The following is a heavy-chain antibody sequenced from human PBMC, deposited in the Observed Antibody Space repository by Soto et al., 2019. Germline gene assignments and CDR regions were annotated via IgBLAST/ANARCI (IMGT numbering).Heavy chain of an antibody. Sequence: GGALRLSCGTSGFTFSSYSMNWVRPGPGKGLEWVSSISSSSSYIYYADSVKGRFTISRDNAKNSLYPQMNSLRDEDTSVYYCARSGWFDYYYGMDVWGQGTTVTVSS. CDR2: ISSSSSYI. V-gene: IGHV3-21*01. CDR3: ARSGWFDYYYGMDV. CDR1: GFTFSSYS. D-gene: IGHD6-19*01. J-gene: IGHJ6*02.